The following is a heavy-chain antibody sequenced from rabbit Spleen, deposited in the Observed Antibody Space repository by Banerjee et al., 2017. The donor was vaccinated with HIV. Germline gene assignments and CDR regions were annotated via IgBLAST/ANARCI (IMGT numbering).Heavy chain of an antibody. D-gene: IGHD7-1*01. CDR3: VRARPYPFVL. J-gene: IGHJ4*01. CDR2: IAGSSSGFT. Sequence: QSLEESGGGLVQPEGSLALTCKASGFSFSSSDYICWVRQAPGKGLEWISFIAGSSSGFTYSATWEKGRFSISSHDAQNTLYLQLSSLTAADTATYFCVRARPYPFVLWGPGTLVTVS. V-gene: IGHV1S40*01. CDR1: GFSFSSSDY.